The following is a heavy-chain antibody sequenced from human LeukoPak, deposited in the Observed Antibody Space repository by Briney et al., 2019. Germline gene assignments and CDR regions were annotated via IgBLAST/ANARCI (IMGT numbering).Heavy chain of an antibody. D-gene: IGHD3-22*01. J-gene: IGHJ4*02. V-gene: IGHV1-2*06. CDR1: GYTFTSYG. Sequence: ASVKVSCKASGYTFTSYGISWVRQAPGQGLEWMGRINPNSGGTNYAQKFQGRVTMTRDTSISTVYMELSRLRSDDTAVYYCARVGYYESSGYYEYWGQGTLVTVSS. CDR2: INPNSGGT. CDR3: ARVGYYESSGYYEY.